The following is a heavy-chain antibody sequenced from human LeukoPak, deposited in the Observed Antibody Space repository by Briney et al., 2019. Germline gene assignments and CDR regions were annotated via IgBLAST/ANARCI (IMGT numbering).Heavy chain of an antibody. CDR1: GYTFTGYY. CDR3: ARIPPLSRYNWFDP. J-gene: IGHJ5*02. D-gene: IGHD2-2*02. Sequence: ASAKVSCKASGYTFTGYYMHWVRQAPGQGLGWMGWINPNSGGTNYAQKFQGRVTMTRDTSISTAYMELSRLRSADTAVYYCARIPPLSRYNWFDPWGQGTLVTVSS. CDR2: INPNSGGT. V-gene: IGHV1-2*02.